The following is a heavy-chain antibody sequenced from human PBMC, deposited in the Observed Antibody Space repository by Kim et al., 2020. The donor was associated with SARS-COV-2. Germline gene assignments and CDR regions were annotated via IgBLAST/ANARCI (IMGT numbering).Heavy chain of an antibody. Sequence: GGSLRLSCAASGFNFNNYAMSWVRQAPGKGLDWVSVMSGGRPTIHYADSVKGRFTISRDNSKSTVHLQMNSLRVEDTAVYYCAKKGPDNSGNYYADSWGQGTLVTVSS. J-gene: IGHJ4*02. V-gene: IGHV3-23*01. D-gene: IGHD5-12*01. CDR1: GFNFNNYA. CDR2: MSGGRPTI. CDR3: AKKGPDNSGNYYADS.